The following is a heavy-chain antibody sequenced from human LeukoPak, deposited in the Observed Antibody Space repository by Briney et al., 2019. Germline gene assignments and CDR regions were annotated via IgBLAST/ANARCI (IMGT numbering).Heavy chain of an antibody. Sequence: SCXXXGFXXSXYXMSWVRQAXGKGLEWVSAISGSGGSTYYADSVKGRFTISRDNSKNTLYLQMNSLRAEDTAVYYCAKFYSSGWSHFDYWGQGTLVTVSS. CDR2: ISGSGGST. V-gene: IGHV3-23*01. CDR3: AKFYSSGWSHFDY. D-gene: IGHD6-19*01. J-gene: IGHJ4*02. CDR1: GFXXSXYX.